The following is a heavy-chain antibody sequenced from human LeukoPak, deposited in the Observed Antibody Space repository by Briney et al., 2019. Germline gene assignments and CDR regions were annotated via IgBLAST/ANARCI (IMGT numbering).Heavy chain of an antibody. CDR1: GYTLTELS. J-gene: IGHJ2*01. D-gene: IGHD6-6*01. V-gene: IGHV1-24*01. CDR2: FDPEDGET. Sequence: ATSVKVSCKVSGYTLTELSMHWVRQAPGKGLEWMGGFDPEDGETIYAQKFQGRVTMTEDTSTDTAHMELSSLRSEDTAVYYCATSEYSSSSSRYFDLWGRGTLVTVSS. CDR3: ATSEYSSSSSRYFDL.